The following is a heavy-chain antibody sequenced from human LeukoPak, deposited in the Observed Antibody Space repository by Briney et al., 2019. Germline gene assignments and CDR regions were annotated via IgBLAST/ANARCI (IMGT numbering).Heavy chain of an antibody. V-gene: IGHV1-8*01. D-gene: IGHD2-15*01. CDR2: MTPNSGNT. CDR1: GYTFTSYD. J-gene: IGHJ4*02. CDR3: ASDAQDFQGICFDY. Sequence: ASVKVSCKASGYTFTSYDINWVRQATGQGLEWMGWMTPNSGNTGYAQKFQGRVTITRNTSISTAYMELSSLRSEDTAVYYCASDAQDFQGICFDYWGQGTLVTVSS.